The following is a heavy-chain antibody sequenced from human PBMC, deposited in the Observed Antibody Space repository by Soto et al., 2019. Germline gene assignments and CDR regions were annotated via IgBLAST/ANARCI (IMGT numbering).Heavy chain of an antibody. V-gene: IGHV3-30-3*01. CDR2: MSDDESKK. CDR1: GFTFRSYG. D-gene: IGHD6-13*01. J-gene: IGHJ3*02. CDR3: ARTAGGSVRGALDI. Sequence: ESGGGVVQPGRSLRLSCVASGFTFRSYGMHWVRQAPGKGLEWVAVMSDDESKKYYADSVKGRFTISRDNSKNTLFLQMDTLISEDTAVYYCARTAGGSVRGALDIWGQGTMVTVSS.